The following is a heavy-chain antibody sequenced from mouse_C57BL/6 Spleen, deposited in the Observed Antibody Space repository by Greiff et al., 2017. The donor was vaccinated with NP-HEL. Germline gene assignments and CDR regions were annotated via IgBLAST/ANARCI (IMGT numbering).Heavy chain of an antibody. D-gene: IGHD2-4*01. Sequence: VQLQQSGPELVKPGASVTISCKASGYAFSSSWMNWVKQRPGKGLEWIGRIYPGDGDTNYNGKFKGKATLTADKSSSTAYMQLSSLTSEDSAVYFCARFYDYDGFDVWGTGTTVTVSS. V-gene: IGHV1-82*01. CDR3: ARFYDYDGFDV. J-gene: IGHJ1*03. CDR2: IYPGDGDT. CDR1: GYAFSSSW.